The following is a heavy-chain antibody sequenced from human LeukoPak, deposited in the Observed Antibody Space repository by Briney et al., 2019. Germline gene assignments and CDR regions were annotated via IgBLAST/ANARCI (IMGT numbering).Heavy chain of an antibody. CDR3: ARSPTTVVTPPNWFDP. D-gene: IGHD4-23*01. Sequence: GASVKVSCKASGYTFIRYDINWVRQATGQGLEWMGWMNPNSGDTGYAQKFQGRVTITRNTSISTAYMELSSLRSEDTAVYYCARSPTTVVTPPNWFDPWGQGTLVTVSS. J-gene: IGHJ5*02. CDR1: GYTFIRYD. V-gene: IGHV1-8*03. CDR2: MNPNSGDT.